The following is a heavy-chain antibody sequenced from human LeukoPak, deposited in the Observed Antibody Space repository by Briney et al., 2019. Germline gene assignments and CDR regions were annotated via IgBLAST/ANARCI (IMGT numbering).Heavy chain of an antibody. Sequence: GESLKISCKGSGYSFTSYWIGWVRQMPGKGLEWMGIIYPGDSDTRYSPSFQGQVTISADKSINTAYLQWNSLKASDTAIYYCTRLTKNYSSSWLGCFDPWGQGTLVTVSS. V-gene: IGHV5-51*01. CDR2: IYPGDSDT. CDR1: GYSFTSYW. J-gene: IGHJ5*02. CDR3: TRLTKNYSSSWLGCFDP. D-gene: IGHD6-13*01.